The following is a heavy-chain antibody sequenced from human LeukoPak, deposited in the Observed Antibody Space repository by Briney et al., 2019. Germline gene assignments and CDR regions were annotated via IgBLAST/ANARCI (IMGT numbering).Heavy chain of an antibody. CDR3: AKDDAWLQYAD. CDR1: AFTFNTFDNFA. CDR2: ISESGAST. J-gene: IGHJ4*02. D-gene: IGHD5-24*01. V-gene: IGHV3-23*01. Sequence: GGSLRLSCSVSAFTFNTFDNFAMNWVRQAPGKGLEWVAAISESGASTYYAASVKGRFTISRDNSENTLYLQMHGLRAGDTAVYYCAKDDAWLQYADWGQGILVTVSS.